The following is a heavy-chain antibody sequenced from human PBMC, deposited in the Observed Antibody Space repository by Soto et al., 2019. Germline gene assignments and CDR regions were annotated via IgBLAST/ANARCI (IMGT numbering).Heavy chain of an antibody. Sequence: QVQLVQSGAEVKKPGSSVTVSCKASGGTFSSYAISWVRQAPGQGLEWMGGIIPSFGTANYAQKIQGRVKTKEEEYKSKANMELRSLRSEDTAVYYCARGRNNNTAMVIRPDSWGQGTLVTVSS. CDR2: IIPSFGTA. CDR1: GGTFSSYA. J-gene: IGHJ4*02. V-gene: IGHV1-69*01. CDR3: ARGRNNNTAMVIRPDS. D-gene: IGHD5-18*01.